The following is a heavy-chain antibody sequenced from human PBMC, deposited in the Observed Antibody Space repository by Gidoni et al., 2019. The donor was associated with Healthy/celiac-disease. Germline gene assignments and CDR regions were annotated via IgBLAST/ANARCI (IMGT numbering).Heavy chain of an antibody. CDR3: ARGATSSRAVLYYFDY. Sequence: QVQLVQSGAEVKKPGASVKVSCKASGYTFTSYYMHWVRQAPGQGLEWMGIINPSGGSTSYAQKFQGRVTMTRDTSTSTVYMELSSLRSEDTAVYYCARGATSSRAVLYYFDYWGQGTLVTVSS. J-gene: IGHJ4*02. D-gene: IGHD5-12*01. V-gene: IGHV1-46*01. CDR1: GYTFTSYY. CDR2: INPSGGST.